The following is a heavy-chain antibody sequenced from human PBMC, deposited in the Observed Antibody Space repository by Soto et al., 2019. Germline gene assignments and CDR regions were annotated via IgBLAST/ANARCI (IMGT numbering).Heavy chain of an antibody. Sequence: QVHLVQSGAEVKKPGASVKVSCKGSGYAFTTYGITWVRQDPGQGLEWMGWISAHNGNTNYAQTLQGRVTVTRDTSPSTAYMELRSLSSDDTAVYYCARGRYGDYWGQGALVTVSS. CDR2: ISAHNGNT. CDR1: GYAFTTYG. D-gene: IGHD1-1*01. CDR3: ARGRYGDY. V-gene: IGHV1-18*01. J-gene: IGHJ4*02.